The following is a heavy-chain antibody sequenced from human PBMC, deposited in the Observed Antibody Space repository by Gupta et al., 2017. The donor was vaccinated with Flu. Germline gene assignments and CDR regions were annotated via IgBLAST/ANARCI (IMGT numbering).Heavy chain of an antibody. D-gene: IGHD3-3*01. V-gene: IGHV1-8*01. J-gene: IGHJ4*02. Sequence: NWVRQATGQGLEWMGWMNPNSGNTGYAQKFQGRVTMTRNTSISTAYMELSSLRSEDTAVYYCATTSRPTYYDFWSGYSFDYWGQRTLVTVSS. CDR2: MNPNSGNT. CDR3: ATTSRPTYYDFWSGYSFDY.